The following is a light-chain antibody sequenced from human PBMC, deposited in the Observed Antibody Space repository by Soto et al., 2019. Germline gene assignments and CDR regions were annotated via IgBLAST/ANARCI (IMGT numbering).Light chain of an antibody. CDR2: DAS. CDR3: HQYGGSPGT. V-gene: IGKV3-20*01. CDR1: QSVTSNY. J-gene: IGKJ1*01. Sequence: EIVLTQSPGTLSLSAGERATLSSRASQSVTSNYLAWYQQRPGQAPRLLIYDASSRATGVPDRFSGSGSGTDFALTISRLEPEDFAVYYCHQYGGSPGTLGQGTKVDI.